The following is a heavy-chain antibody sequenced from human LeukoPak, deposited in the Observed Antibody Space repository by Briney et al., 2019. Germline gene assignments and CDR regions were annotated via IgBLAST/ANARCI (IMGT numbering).Heavy chain of an antibody. J-gene: IGHJ3*02. CDR1: GFTFSSYA. D-gene: IGHD6-19*01. CDR2: ISWNSGSI. Sequence: GGSLRLSCAASGFTFSSYAMHWVRQAPGKGLEWVSGISWNSGSIGYADSVKGRFTISRDNAKNSLYLQMNSLRAEDTALYYCAKDIESSGWMGAFDIWGQGTMVTVSS. V-gene: IGHV3-9*01. CDR3: AKDIESSGWMGAFDI.